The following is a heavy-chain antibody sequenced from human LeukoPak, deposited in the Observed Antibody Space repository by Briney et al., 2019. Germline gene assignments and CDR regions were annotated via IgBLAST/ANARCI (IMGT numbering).Heavy chain of an antibody. CDR2: IYHSGST. J-gene: IGHJ4*02. CDR3: ARDLAAAGTQFDY. Sequence: SETLSLTCTVSGGSISSYYWSWIRQPPGKGLEWIGSIYHSGSTYYNPSLKSRVTISVDTSKNQFSLKLSSVTAADTAVYYCARDLAAAGTQFDYWGQGTLVTVSS. D-gene: IGHD6-13*01. CDR1: GGSISSYY. V-gene: IGHV4-38-2*02.